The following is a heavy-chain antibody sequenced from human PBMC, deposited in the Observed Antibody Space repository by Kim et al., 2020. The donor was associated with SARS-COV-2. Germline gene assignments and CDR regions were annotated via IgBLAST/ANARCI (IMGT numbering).Heavy chain of an antibody. J-gene: IGHJ4*02. Sequence: SETLSLTCSVSSDSISSYYCSWIRQLPGKGLEWLGYIYYSGSTDYNPSLKSRVTISWDTSKNQFSLDLTSVTDADTAVYYCARSEGRGSWHQFSYWGQG. CDR1: SDSISSYY. D-gene: IGHD6-13*01. CDR2: IYYSGST. CDR3: ARSEGRGSWHQFSY. V-gene: IGHV4-59*01.